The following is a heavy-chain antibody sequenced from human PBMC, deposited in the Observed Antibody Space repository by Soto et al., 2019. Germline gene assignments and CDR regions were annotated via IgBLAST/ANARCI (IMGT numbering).Heavy chain of an antibody. CDR2: ILHDETP. J-gene: IGHJ4*02. CDR1: GFTFSTYA. CDR3: AKDLFPTSGQRFFFES. V-gene: IGHV3-23*01. D-gene: IGHD2-21*01. Sequence: ESLKLSGAASGFTFSTYAMTWVRQAPGRGLEWVSTILHDETPFYTDSVKGRFTISRDNVRGTLYLQMKGLRVEDAALYFCAKDLFPTSGQRFFFESWGQGSLVTVSS.